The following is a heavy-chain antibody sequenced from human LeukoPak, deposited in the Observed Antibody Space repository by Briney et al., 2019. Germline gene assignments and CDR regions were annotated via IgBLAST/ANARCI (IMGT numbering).Heavy chain of an antibody. Sequence: GGSLRLSCAASGFIFSNFAMHWVRQAPGKGLEWVANIKQDGSEKYYVDSVKGRFTISRDNAKNSLYLQMNSLRAEDTAVYYCARDHVVVVVAATHWFDPWGQGTLVTVSS. CDR1: GFIFSNFA. V-gene: IGHV3-7*01. CDR2: IKQDGSEK. CDR3: ARDHVVVVVAATHWFDP. J-gene: IGHJ5*02. D-gene: IGHD2-15*01.